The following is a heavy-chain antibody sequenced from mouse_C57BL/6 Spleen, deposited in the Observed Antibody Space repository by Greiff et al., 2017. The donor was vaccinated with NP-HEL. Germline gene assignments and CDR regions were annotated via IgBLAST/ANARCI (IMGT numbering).Heavy chain of an antibody. CDR3: ARDGETYYRNRADY. CDR1: GHRLASYG. Sequence: QVQLQQPGAELVNPGVAVKVDCKAAGHRLASYGGQLVGGVSGQCPHVLGILHPGSGRTNYNEKFKSKATLTVDKSSSTAYMQLSSLTSEDSAVYYCARDGETYYRNRADYWGQGTTLTVSS. V-gene: IGHV1-64*01. D-gene: IGHD2-10*01. J-gene: IGHJ2*01. CDR2: LHPGSGRT.